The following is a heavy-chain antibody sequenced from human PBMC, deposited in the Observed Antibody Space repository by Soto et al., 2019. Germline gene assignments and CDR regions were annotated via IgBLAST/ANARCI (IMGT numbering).Heavy chain of an antibody. CDR3: ARDPGLAVAGYWSDP. Sequence: SVKVSCKASGGTFSSYAISWVRQAPGQGLEWMGGIIPIFGTANYAQKFQGRVTITADESTSTAYMELSSLRSEDTAVYYCARDPGLAVAGYWSDPWGQGTLVTVSS. J-gene: IGHJ5*02. CDR2: IIPIFGTA. V-gene: IGHV1-69*13. CDR1: GGTFSSYA. D-gene: IGHD6-19*01.